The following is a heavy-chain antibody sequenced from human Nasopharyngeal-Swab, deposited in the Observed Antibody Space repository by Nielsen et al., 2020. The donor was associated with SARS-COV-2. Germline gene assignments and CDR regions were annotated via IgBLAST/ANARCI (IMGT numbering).Heavy chain of an antibody. Sequence: SETLSLTCAVSGGSISSSNWWSWVRQPPGKGLEWIGEIYHSGSTNYNPSLKSRVTISVDKSKNQFSLKLSSVTAADTAVYYCASFPETYYGFWSGYFNFDYWGQGTLVTVSS. CDR1: GGSISSSNW. J-gene: IGHJ4*02. CDR2: IYHSGST. D-gene: IGHD3-3*01. V-gene: IGHV4-4*02. CDR3: ASFPETYYGFWSGYFNFDY.